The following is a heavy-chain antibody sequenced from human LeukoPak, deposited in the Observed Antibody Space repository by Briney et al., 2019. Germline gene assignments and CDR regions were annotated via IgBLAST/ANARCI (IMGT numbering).Heavy chain of an antibody. CDR2: ISSSSSYI. D-gene: IGHD1-26*01. CDR1: GFTFSSYS. J-gene: IGHJ4*02. CDR3: AREESPVVGANLFDY. V-gene: IGHV3-21*01. Sequence: GGSLRLSCAASGFTFSSYSMNWVRQAPGEGLEWVSSISSSSSYIYYADSVKGRFTISRDNAKNSLYLQMNSLRAEDTAVYYCAREESPVVGANLFDYWGQGTLVTVSS.